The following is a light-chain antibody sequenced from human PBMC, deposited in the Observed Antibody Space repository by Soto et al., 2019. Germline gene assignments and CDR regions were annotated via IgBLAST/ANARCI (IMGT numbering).Light chain of an antibody. CDR3: QQYNNWPPIT. V-gene: IGKV3-15*01. CDR1: QSVTSN. Sequence: QATLSASPGNRATRSSRASQSVTSNLAWYQQKPGQAPRLLIYGASTRATGIPARFSGSGSGTEFTLTISSLQSEDFAVYFCQQYNNWPPITFGQGVRLEIK. CDR2: GAS. J-gene: IGKJ5*01.